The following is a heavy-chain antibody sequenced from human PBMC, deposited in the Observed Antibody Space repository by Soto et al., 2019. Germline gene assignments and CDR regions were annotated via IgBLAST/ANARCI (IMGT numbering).Heavy chain of an antibody. CDR3: ARDGGFCTNGVCPVYYYYGMDV. CDR1: GGSIRSGEYY. D-gene: IGHD2-8*01. CDR2: IYYSGTT. J-gene: IGHJ6*02. Sequence: SETQSLTCTVSGGSIRSGEYYWSWIRQPPGEGLEWIGNIYYSGTTYNNPSLKSRVTISVDTSNNQFSLKLSSVTAADTAVYYCARDGGFCTNGVCPVYYYYGMDVWGQGTTVTVSS. V-gene: IGHV4-30-4*01.